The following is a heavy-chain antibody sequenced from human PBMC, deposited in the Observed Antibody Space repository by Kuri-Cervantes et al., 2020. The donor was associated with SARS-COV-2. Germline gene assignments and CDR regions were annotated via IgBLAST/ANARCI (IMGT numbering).Heavy chain of an antibody. CDR3: AKDAGDKGMDV. V-gene: IGHV3-30-3*01. Sequence: GESLKISCAASGFTFSTYAITWVRRAPGKGLEWVAVISYDGNNEYYAESVRGRFTISRDNSKNTLYLQMNSLRAEDTAVYYCAKDAGDKGMDVWGQGTTVTVSS. CDR1: GFTFSTYA. CDR2: ISYDGNNE. J-gene: IGHJ6*02.